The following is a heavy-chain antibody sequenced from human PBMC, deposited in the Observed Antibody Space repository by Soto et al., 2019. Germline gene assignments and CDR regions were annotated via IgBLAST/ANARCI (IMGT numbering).Heavy chain of an antibody. V-gene: IGHV3-9*01. CDR2: ISWNSGSI. CDR3: AKDGGVDYYYYMDV. Sequence: EVQLVESGGGLVQPGRSLRLSCVASGFTFDDYAMHWVRQAPGKGLEWVSGISWNSGSIGYADSVKGRFTISRDNAKNSLYLQMNSLRAEDTALYYCAKDGGVDYYYYMDVWGKGTTVTVSS. J-gene: IGHJ6*03. D-gene: IGHD6-25*01. CDR1: GFTFDDYA.